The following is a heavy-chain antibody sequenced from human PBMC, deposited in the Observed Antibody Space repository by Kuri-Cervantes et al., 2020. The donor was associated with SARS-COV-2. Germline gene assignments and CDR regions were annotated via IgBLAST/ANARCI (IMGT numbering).Heavy chain of an antibody. V-gene: IGHV1-46*01. D-gene: IGHD5-18*01. Sequence: ASVKVSCKASGYTFTSYYMHSVRQAPGQGLEWMGRINPSGGSTSYAQNFQGRVTMTRDTYTSTVYMELSSLRSDDTAVYYCARSGYSYGNDYWGQGTLVTVSS. J-gene: IGHJ4*02. CDR3: ARSGYSYGNDY. CDR1: GYTFTSYY. CDR2: INPSGGST.